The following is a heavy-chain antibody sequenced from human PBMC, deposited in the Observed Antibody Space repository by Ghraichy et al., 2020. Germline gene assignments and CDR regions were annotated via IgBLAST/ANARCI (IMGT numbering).Heavy chain of an antibody. CDR2: ISHDGSSK. D-gene: IGHD6-13*01. CDR1: AFIFSNYG. V-gene: IGHV3-30*18. J-gene: IGHJ4*02. Sequence: GALRLSCAASAFIFSNYGMHWVRQAPGKGLEWVAVISHDGSSKSYADSVKGRFTISRDDSKNTLYLQMNSLRAEDTAVYYCAKDRSSTWSFDYWGQGTLVTVSS. CDR3: AKDRSSTWSFDY.